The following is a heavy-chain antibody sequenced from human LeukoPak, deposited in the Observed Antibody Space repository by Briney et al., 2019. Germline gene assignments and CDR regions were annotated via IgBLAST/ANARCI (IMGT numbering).Heavy chain of an antibody. CDR3: ARDYGDYVVDY. D-gene: IGHD4-17*01. V-gene: IGHV3-9*01. J-gene: IGHJ4*02. CDR2: ISWNSGSI. CDR1: GFTFADYA. Sequence: GGSLRLSCAASGFTFADYAMHWVRQAPGKGLERVSGISWNSGSIGYADSVKGRFTISRDNAKNSLYLQMNSLRAEDTAVYYCARDYGDYVVDYWGQGTLVTVRS.